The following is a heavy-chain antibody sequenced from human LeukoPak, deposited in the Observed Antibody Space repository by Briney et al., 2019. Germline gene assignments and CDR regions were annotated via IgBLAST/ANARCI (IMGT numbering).Heavy chain of an antibody. Sequence: GGSLRLSCAASGFTFSSYAMSWVRQAPGKGLEWVANIKQDGSEKYYVDSVKGRFTISRDNAKNSLYLQMNSLRAEDTAVYYCARDYYDSWYYFDYWGQGTLVTVSS. CDR1: GFTFSSYA. CDR3: ARDYYDSWYYFDY. CDR2: IKQDGSEK. V-gene: IGHV3-7*01. J-gene: IGHJ4*02. D-gene: IGHD3-22*01.